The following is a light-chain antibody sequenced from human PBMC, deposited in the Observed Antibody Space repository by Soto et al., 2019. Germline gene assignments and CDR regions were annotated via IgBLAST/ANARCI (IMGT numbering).Light chain of an antibody. V-gene: IGLV2-23*02. CDR3: CSNGGASTTYV. CDR2: EVN. Sequence: QSVLTQPASVSGSPGKSITLSCTETSSDVGNYNLVSWYQQHPGKAPKLMIYEVNKRPSGVSNRFSGSKSGNTASLTISGLQAEDEADYYCCSNGGASTTYVFGTGTKVTVL. CDR1: SSDVGNYNL. J-gene: IGLJ1*01.